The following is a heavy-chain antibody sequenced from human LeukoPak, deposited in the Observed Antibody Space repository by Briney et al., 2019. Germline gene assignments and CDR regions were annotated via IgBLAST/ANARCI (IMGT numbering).Heavy chain of an antibody. J-gene: IGHJ4*02. CDR2: INPNSGGT. CDR3: ARTLFGGPHDH. D-gene: IGHD3-10*01. Sequence: ASVKVSCKASGYTFTGYYMHWVRQAPGQGLEWMGWINPNSGGTNYAQEFRGRVTMTRDTSISTAYMELSSLTSDDTAVYYCARTLFGGPHDHWGQGTLVTVSS. V-gene: IGHV1-2*02. CDR1: GYTFTGYY.